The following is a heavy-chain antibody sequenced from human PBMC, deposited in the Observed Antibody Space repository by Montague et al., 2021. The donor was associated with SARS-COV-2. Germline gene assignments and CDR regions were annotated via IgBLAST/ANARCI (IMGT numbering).Heavy chain of an antibody. Sequence: SRRLSWSASGFTFNKYSMNWVRQAPGKGLEWVSSISTSSLYIYYTDSVKGRFTVARANAKNSVFLEMNSLRVEDTAVYYCARAHSGSYSVGGDAFDLWGRGTLVTVSS. J-gene: IGHJ3*01. D-gene: IGHD5/OR15-5a*01. V-gene: IGHV3-21*01. CDR2: ISTSSLYI. CDR1: GFTFNKYS. CDR3: ARAHSGSYSVGGDAFDL.